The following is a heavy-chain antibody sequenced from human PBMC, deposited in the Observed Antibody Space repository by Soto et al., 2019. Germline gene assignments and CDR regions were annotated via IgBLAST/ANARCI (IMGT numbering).Heavy chain of an antibody. V-gene: IGHV3-11*01. Sequence: QVQLVESGGGLVRPGGPLRLSCAASGFTFSDYYMSWIRQAPGKGLEWVAYIFNSGNMIFYEDSVKGRFTISRDNAKNTLFLEMNSLRVEDTAVYYCATESGGWHYYHYMDVWGKGATGTVSS. CDR3: ATESGGWHYYHYMDV. CDR2: IFNSGNMI. D-gene: IGHD6-19*01. J-gene: IGHJ6*03. CDR1: GFTFSDYY.